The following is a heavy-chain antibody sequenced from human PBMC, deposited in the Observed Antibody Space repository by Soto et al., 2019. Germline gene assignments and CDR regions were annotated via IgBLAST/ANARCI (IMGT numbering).Heavy chain of an antibody. CDR1: GYTFTSYG. D-gene: IGHD3-16*02. Sequence: GASVKVSCKASGYTFTSYGISWVRQAPGQGLEWMGWISAYNGNTNYAQKLQGRVTMTTDTSTSTAYMELRSLRSDDTAVYYCARALHDSWGSYRENDAFDIWGQGTMVIVS. CDR3: ARALHDSWGSYRENDAFDI. V-gene: IGHV1-18*01. CDR2: ISAYNGNT. J-gene: IGHJ3*02.